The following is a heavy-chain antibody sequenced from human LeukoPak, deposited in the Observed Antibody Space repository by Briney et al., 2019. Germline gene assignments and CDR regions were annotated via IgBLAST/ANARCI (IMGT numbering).Heavy chain of an antibody. CDR1: GGSVSSGGHY. Sequence: SETLSLTCIVSGGSVSSGGHYWGWIRQPPGKGLEWIGSIYYSGSTYYNPSLNNRVTIFIDMSKNQSSLRLNSVTATDTAVYYCARLVCGGGSCPAESDYWGQGTLVTVSS. D-gene: IGHD2-15*01. V-gene: IGHV4-39*01. CDR2: IYYSGST. CDR3: ARLVCGGGSCPAESDY. J-gene: IGHJ4*02.